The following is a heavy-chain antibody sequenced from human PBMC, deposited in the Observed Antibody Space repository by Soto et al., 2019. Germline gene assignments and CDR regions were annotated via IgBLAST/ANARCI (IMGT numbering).Heavy chain of an antibody. V-gene: IGHV1-69*13. J-gene: IGHJ5*02. CDR3: ARGYQLHQSWFDP. D-gene: IGHD2-2*01. Sequence: RASVKVSCKASGGTFSSYAISWVRQAPGQGLEWMGGIIPIFGTANYAQKFQGRVTITADESTSTAYMELSSLRSEDTAVYYCARGYQLHQSWFDPWGQGTLVTVSS. CDR1: GGTFSSYA. CDR2: IIPIFGTA.